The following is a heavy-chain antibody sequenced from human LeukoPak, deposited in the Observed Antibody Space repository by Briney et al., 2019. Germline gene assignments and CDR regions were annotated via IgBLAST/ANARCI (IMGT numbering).Heavy chain of an antibody. CDR1: GFTFRDYY. D-gene: IGHD3-3*01. Sequence: GGSLRLSCTASGFTFRDYYMNSIRQAPGRWLDLISSISGSGDTIYYAYSVKGRFTISRDNVKNSLYLQMNSLRAGVSSVYYCSRRTYYNFWSGYPTSYYYYYYMDVWGKGTTVTVSS. CDR3: SRRTYYNFWSGYPTSYYYYYYMDV. J-gene: IGHJ6*03. CDR2: ISGSGDTI. V-gene: IGHV3-11*01.